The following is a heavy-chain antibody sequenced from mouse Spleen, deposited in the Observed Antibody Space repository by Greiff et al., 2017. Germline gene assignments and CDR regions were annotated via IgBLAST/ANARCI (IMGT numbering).Heavy chain of an antibody. Sequence: EVMLVESGGGLVKLGGSLKLSCAASGFTFSSYAMSWVRQTPEKRLEWVATISSGGGNTYYPDSVKGRFTISRDNAKNTLYLQMSSLKSEDTAMYYCARGEDGTGDYFDYWGQGTTLTVSS. CDR2: ISSGGGNT. CDR1: GFTFSSYA. J-gene: IGHJ2*01. CDR3: ARGEDGTGDYFDY. D-gene: IGHD2-1*01. V-gene: IGHV5-9*01.